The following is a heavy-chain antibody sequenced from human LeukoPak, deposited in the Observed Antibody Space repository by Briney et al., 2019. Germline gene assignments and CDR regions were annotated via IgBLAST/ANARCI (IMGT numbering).Heavy chain of an antibody. CDR1: GYTFTGYY. CDR2: INPSSGGT. V-gene: IGHV1-2*02. CDR3: ALISGSHKRDFDY. J-gene: IGHJ4*02. Sequence: ASVKVSCKASGYTFTGYYMHWVRQAPGQGLEWMGWINPSSGGTNYAQKFRGRVTMTRDTSISTAYMELSRLRSDDTAVYYCALISGSHKRDFDYWGQGTLVTVSS. D-gene: IGHD1-26*01.